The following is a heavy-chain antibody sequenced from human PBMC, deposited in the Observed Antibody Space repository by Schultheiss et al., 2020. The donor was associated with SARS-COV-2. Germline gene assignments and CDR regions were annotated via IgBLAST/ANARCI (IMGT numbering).Heavy chain of an antibody. CDR3: ARGYCSGGSCYPNYYYYYGMDV. Sequence: GGSLRLSCAASGFTFSSYAMHWVRQAPGKGLEWVAVISYDGSNKYYADSVKGRFTISRDNSKNTLYLQMNSLRAEDTAVYYCARGYCSGGSCYPNYYYYYGMDVWGQGTTVTVSS. CDR1: GFTFSSYA. D-gene: IGHD2-15*01. J-gene: IGHJ6*02. CDR2: ISYDGSNK. V-gene: IGHV3-30*01.